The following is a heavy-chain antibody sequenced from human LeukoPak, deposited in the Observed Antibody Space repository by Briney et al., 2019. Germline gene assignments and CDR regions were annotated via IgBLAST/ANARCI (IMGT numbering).Heavy chain of an antibody. CDR3: ARPRVVVTATDFDY. V-gene: IGHV3-23*01. CDR1: GFTFSSYA. Sequence: GGSLRLSCAASGFTFSSYAMSWVRQAPGKGLEWVSAISGSGGSTYYADSVKGRFTISRDNSKNTLYLQMNSLRAEDTAVYYCARPRVVVTATDFDYWGQGTLVTVSP. CDR2: ISGSGGST. D-gene: IGHD2-21*02. J-gene: IGHJ4*02.